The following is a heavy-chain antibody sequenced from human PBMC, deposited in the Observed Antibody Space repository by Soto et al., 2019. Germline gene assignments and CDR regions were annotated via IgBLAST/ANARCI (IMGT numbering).Heavy chain of an antibody. V-gene: IGHV4-39*01. Sequence: SETLSLTCTVSGGSISSSSYYWGWIRQPPGKGLEWIGSIYYSGSTYYNPSLKSRVTISVDTSKNQFSLKLSSVTAADTAVYYCARYGSGSSTLDYWGQGTLVTVSS. CDR2: IYYSGST. J-gene: IGHJ4*02. CDR1: GGSISSSSYY. CDR3: ARYGSGSSTLDY. D-gene: IGHD3-10*01.